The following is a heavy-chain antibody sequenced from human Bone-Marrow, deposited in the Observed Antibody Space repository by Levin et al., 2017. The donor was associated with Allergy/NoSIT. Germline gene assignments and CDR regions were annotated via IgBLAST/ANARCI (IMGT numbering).Heavy chain of an antibody. Sequence: SETLSLTCTVSGGSISTYYWSWIRQPPGKGLEWIGYIYYSGSTNYNPSLKSRVTISVDTSKNPFSLKLSSLTAADTAVYYCARDIEYCSSTSCYRWFDPWGQGTLVTVSS. CDR1: GGSISTYY. J-gene: IGHJ5*02. V-gene: IGHV4-59*01. CDR3: ARDIEYCSSTSCYRWFDP. D-gene: IGHD2-2*01. CDR2: IYYSGST.